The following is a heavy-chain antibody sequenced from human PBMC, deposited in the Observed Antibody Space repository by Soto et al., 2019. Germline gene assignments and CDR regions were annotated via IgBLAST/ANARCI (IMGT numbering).Heavy chain of an antibody. Sequence: SETLSLTCAVYGGSFSGYYWSWIRQPPGKGLEWIGEINHSGSTNYNPSLKSRVTISVDTSKNQFSLKLSSVTAADTAVYYCARASAGQDYYYYMDVWGKGTTVTVS. J-gene: IGHJ6*03. V-gene: IGHV4-34*01. CDR1: GGSFSGYY. CDR2: INHSGST. CDR3: ARASAGQDYYYYMDV.